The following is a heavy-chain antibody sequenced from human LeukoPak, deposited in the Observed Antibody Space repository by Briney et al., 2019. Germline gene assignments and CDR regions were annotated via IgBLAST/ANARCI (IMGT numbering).Heavy chain of an antibody. Sequence: QAGGSLRLSCAASGFTFSSYSMNWVRQAPGKGLEWVSYISSSSSTIYYADSVKGRFTISRDNAKNSLYLQMNSLRAEDTAVYHCARDHPWVYEQLPDYWGQGTLVTVSS. J-gene: IGHJ4*02. V-gene: IGHV3-48*01. CDR3: ARDHPWVYEQLPDY. D-gene: IGHD6-13*01. CDR1: GFTFSSYS. CDR2: ISSSSSTI.